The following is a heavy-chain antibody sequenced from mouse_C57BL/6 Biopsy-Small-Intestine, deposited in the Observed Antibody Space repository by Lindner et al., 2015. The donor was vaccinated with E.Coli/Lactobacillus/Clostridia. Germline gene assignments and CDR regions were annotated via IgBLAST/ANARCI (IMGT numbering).Heavy chain of an antibody. V-gene: IGHV10-1*01. Sequence: VQLQESGGGLVQPKGSLKLSCAASGFSFNTYATNWVRQAPGKGLEWVARIRSKSNNYATYYADSVKDRFTISRDDSESMLYLQMNNLKTEDTAMYYCVRHGDYYGSSYDWYFDVWGTGTTVTVSS. J-gene: IGHJ1*03. D-gene: IGHD1-1*01. CDR3: VRHGDYYGSSYDWYFDV. CDR1: GFSFNTYA. CDR2: IRSKSNNYAT.